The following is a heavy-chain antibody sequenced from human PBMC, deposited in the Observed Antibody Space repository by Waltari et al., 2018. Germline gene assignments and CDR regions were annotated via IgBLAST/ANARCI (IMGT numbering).Heavy chain of an antibody. CDR3: GKDQEGDPSCEVT. CDR1: GFTFTKYA. V-gene: IGHV3-23*01. CDR2: ISGSGGGT. J-gene: IGHJ4*02. Sequence: EVQLLESGGGLVQPGGSLRLSCATSGFTFTKYAMILARQVPGKGLEWVSSISGSGGGTYYADSVKGRFTISRDNSRNTMSLQMNSLTADDTAVYYCGKDQEGDPSCEVTWGQGTLVTVSS. D-gene: IGHD2-21*02.